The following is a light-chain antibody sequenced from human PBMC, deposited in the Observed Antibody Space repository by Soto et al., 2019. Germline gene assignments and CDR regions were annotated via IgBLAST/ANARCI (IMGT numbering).Light chain of an antibody. CDR2: QDS. CDR3: QAWDSSTGV. V-gene: IGLV3-1*01. J-gene: IGLJ1*01. Sequence: SYELTQPPSVSVATGQTASITCSGDKLGNKYACWYQQKPGQSPVLVIYQDSKRPSGIPERFSGSNSGNTATLTISGTQAMDEAYYYCQAWDSSTGVFGTGTKVTVL. CDR1: KLGNKY.